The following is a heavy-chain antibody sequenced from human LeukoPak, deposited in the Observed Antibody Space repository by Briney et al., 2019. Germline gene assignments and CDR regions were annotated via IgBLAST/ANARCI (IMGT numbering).Heavy chain of an antibody. CDR3: ARAAVPAAHPYFDY. D-gene: IGHD2-2*01. CDR1: GYTFTGYY. J-gene: IGHJ4*02. CDR2: INPNSGGT. Sequence: GASVKVSCKASGYTFTGYYMHWVRQAPGQGLEWMGWINPNSGGTNYAQKFQGRVTMTRDTSISTAYMELSRLRSDDTAVYYCARAAVPAAHPYFDYWGQGTLVTVSS. V-gene: IGHV1-2*02.